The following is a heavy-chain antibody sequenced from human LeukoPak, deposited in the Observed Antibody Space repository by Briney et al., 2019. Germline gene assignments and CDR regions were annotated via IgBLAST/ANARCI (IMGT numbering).Heavy chain of an antibody. CDR2: FNPNDDSA. Sequence: ASVKVSCKTSGYTFTSYYLHWVRQAPGQGLEWMGIFNPNDDSASYAQKFKGRITMTGDTSTSTVYMELSSLTSDDTATYYCARVRFGKNWGSYPHWGQGTLVTVSS. CDR1: GYTFTSYY. CDR3: ARVRFGKNWGSYPH. D-gene: IGHD3-16*02. J-gene: IGHJ4*02. V-gene: IGHV1-46*01.